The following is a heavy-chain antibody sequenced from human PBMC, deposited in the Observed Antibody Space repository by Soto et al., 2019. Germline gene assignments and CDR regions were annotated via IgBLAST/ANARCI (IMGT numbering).Heavy chain of an antibody. Sequence: SETLSLTCTVSGGSISSSSYYWGWIRQPPGKGLEWIGSIYYSGSTYYNPSLKSRVTISVDTSKNQFSLKLSSVTAADTAVYYCASTAMVGGPRKYYCYGMDVWGQGTTVTVSS. CDR1: GGSISSSSYY. CDR2: IYYSGST. J-gene: IGHJ6*02. V-gene: IGHV4-39*01. CDR3: ASTAMVGGPRKYYCYGMDV. D-gene: IGHD5-18*01.